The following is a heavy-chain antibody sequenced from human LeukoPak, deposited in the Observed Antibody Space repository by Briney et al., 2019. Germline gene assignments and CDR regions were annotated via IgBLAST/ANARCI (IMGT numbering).Heavy chain of an antibody. CDR3: AKDPNTAMGPGLFDY. J-gene: IGHJ4*02. V-gene: IGHV3-23*03. D-gene: IGHD5-18*01. CDR2: IYSGGST. CDR1: GFTFSNYA. Sequence: GGSLRLSCAASGFTFSNYAMTWVRLAPGKGLEWVSVIYSGGSTYYADSLKGRFTISRHNSKNTLYLQMNSLRAEDTAVYYCAKDPNTAMGPGLFDYWGQGTLVTVSS.